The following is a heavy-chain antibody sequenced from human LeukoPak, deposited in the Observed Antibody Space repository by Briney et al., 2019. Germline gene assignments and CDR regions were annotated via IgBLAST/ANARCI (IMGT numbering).Heavy chain of an antibody. V-gene: IGHV3-21*01. CDR3: GRVGGRSKAAKGDAFDI. J-gene: IGHJ3*02. Sequence: PGGSLRLSCAASGFTFSSYSMNWVRQAPGKGLEGFSSISSGSTYMYYADSVKGRFTISRDNAQNSMYLQMNSLRAEDTAVYYCGRVGGRSKAAKGDAFDIWGQGTMVTVSS. D-gene: IGHD6-6*01. CDR2: ISSGSTYM. CDR1: GFTFSSYS.